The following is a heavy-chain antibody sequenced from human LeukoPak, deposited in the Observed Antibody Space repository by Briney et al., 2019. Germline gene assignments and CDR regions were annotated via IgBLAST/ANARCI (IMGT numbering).Heavy chain of an antibody. Sequence: GGSLRLSCAASGFTFDDYAMHWVRQAPGKGLEWVSGISWNSGSIGYADSVKGRFTISRDNAKNSLYLQMNSLRAEDMALYYGAKVDTAMDAFEIWGQGTMVTVSS. V-gene: IGHV3-9*03. J-gene: IGHJ3*02. D-gene: IGHD5-18*01. CDR2: ISWNSGSI. CDR1: GFTFDDYA. CDR3: AKVDTAMDAFEI.